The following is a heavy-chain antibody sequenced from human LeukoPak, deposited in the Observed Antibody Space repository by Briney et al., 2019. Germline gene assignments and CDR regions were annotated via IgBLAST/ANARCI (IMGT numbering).Heavy chain of an antibody. CDR1: GGSFSGYY. D-gene: IGHD6-19*01. Sequence: SETLSLTCAVYGGSFSGYYWSWIRQPPGKGLEWIGEINHSGSTNYNPSLKSRVTISVDTSKNQFSLKLSSVTAADTAVYYCARDRGGGWYFGYWGQGTLVTVSS. CDR2: INHSGST. J-gene: IGHJ4*02. V-gene: IGHV4-34*01. CDR3: ARDRGGGWYFGY.